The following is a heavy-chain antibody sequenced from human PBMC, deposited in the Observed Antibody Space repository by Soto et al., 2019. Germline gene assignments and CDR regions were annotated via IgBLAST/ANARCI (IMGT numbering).Heavy chain of an antibody. Sequence: ASVKVSCKASGYTFTGYYMHWLRQAPGQGLEWMGWINPNSGGTDYAQKFQGRVTMTRDTSISTAYMELSRLRSDDTAVYYCAGGVLSGSYYNWFDPWGQGTVVTSPQ. CDR3: AGGVLSGSYYNWFDP. J-gene: IGHJ5*02. CDR1: GYTFTGYY. D-gene: IGHD1-26*01. CDR2: INPNSGGT. V-gene: IGHV1-2*02.